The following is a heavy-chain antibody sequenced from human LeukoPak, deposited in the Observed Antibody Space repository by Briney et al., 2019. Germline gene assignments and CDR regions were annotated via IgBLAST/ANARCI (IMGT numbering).Heavy chain of an antibody. J-gene: IGHJ5*02. CDR3: AKSMVREYNWFDPSYNWFDP. CDR2: ISGSGGST. CDR1: GFTFSSYA. V-gene: IGHV3-23*01. D-gene: IGHD1-1*01. Sequence: GGSLRLSCAASGFTFSSYAMSWVRQAPGKGLEWVSAISGSGGSTYYADSVKGRFTISRDNSKNTLYLQMNSLRAEDTAVYYCAKSMVREYNWFDPSYNWFDPWGQGTLVTVSS.